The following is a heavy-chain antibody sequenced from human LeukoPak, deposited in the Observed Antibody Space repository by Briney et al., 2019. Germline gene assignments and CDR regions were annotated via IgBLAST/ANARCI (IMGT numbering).Heavy chain of an antibody. J-gene: IGHJ4*01. CDR3: AKNGPPRYSDWLSKFDY. CDR1: GFTFSSYG. Sequence: GGSLRLSCAASGFTFSSYGMSWVRQAPGKGLGWVSAISGSGGSTYYADSVKGRFTISRDNSKNTLYLQMNSLRAEDTAVYYCAKNGPPRYSDWLSKFDYWGHGTLVTVS. D-gene: IGHD3-9*01. CDR2: ISGSGGST. V-gene: IGHV3-23*01.